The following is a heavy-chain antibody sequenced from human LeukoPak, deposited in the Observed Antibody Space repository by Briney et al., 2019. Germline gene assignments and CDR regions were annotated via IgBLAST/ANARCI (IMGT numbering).Heavy chain of an antibody. D-gene: IGHD3-16*02. CDR2: INHSGST. CDR1: GGSFSGYY. Sequence: RASETLSLTCAVYGGSFSGYYWSWIRQPPGKGLEWIGEINHSGSTNYNPSLKSRVTISVDTSKNQFSLKLSSVTAADTAVYYCARLGTFGGVIDPYAFDIWGQGTMVTVSS. J-gene: IGHJ3*02. V-gene: IGHV4-34*01. CDR3: ARLGTFGGVIDPYAFDI.